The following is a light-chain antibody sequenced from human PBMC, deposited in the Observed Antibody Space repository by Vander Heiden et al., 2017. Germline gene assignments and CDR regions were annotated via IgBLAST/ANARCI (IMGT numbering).Light chain of an antibody. CDR2: EVS. CDR3: SSYAGSNVYV. V-gene: IGLV2-8*01. J-gene: IGLJ1*01. Sequence: QSALTQPPSASGLPGQSVTISCPGTSSDVGGYNYVSWHQQSPGKATKLIFYEVSKRPSGVPDRFSGSKSGNTAFLTVSGLQAEDEADYYCSSYAGSNVYVFGTGTKVTVL. CDR1: SSDVGGYNY.